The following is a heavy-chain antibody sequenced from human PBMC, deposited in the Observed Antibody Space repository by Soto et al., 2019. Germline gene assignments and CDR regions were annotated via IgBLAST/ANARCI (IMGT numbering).Heavy chain of an antibody. CDR1: GFTFSSYS. Sequence: PGGSLRLSCAASGFTFSSYSMNWVRQAPGKGLEWVSYISGSSGMIYYADSVKGRFTISRDNAKNSLYLQMNSLRAEDTAVYYCARDLNPRQEMLYALLGYWGQGTLVTVSS. V-gene: IGHV3-48*01. CDR3: ARDLNPRQEMLYALLGY. CDR2: ISGSSGMI. J-gene: IGHJ4*02. D-gene: IGHD2-8*01.